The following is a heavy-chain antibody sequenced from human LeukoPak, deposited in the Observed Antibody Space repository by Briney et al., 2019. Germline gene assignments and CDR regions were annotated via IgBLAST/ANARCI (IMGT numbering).Heavy chain of an antibody. Sequence: GGSLRLSCAASGFTFSSYGVHWVRQAPGRGLEWVAFIRFDGNYKDYADSVMGRFTISRDNFKDTLYLQMSSLRPEDTAVYYCAKGGDSSSSDYYYYYMDVWGEGTTVTVSS. CDR1: GFTFSSYG. D-gene: IGHD6-6*01. J-gene: IGHJ6*03. CDR3: AKGGDSSSSDYYYYYMDV. V-gene: IGHV3-30*02. CDR2: IRFDGNYK.